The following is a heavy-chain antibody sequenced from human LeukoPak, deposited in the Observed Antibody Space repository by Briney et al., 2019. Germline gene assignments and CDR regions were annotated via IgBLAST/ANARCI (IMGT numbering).Heavy chain of an antibody. CDR1: GFTFSSYA. J-gene: IGHJ4*02. CDR3: AKDRRDCSGGSCYVGEVYFDY. CDR2: ISGSGGST. D-gene: IGHD2-15*01. Sequence: GGSLRLSCAASGFTFSSYATSWVRQAPGKGLEWVSAISGSGGSTYYADSVKGRFTISRDNSKNTLYLQMNSLRAEDTAVYYCAKDRRDCSGGSCYVGEVYFDYWGQGALVTVSS. V-gene: IGHV3-23*01.